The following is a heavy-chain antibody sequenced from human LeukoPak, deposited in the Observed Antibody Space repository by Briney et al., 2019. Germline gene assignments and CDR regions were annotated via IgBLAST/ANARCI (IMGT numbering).Heavy chain of an antibody. CDR1: GFTFSSYW. CDR2: IKQDGSEK. J-gene: IGHJ4*02. CDR3: ARVVRDGSYPKALGY. D-gene: IGHD1-26*01. V-gene: IGHV3-7*01. Sequence: GGSLRLSCAASGFTFSSYWMSWVRQAPGKGLEWVANIKQDGSEKYYVDSVKGRFTISRDNAKNSLYLQMNSLRAEDTAVYYCARVVRDGSYPKALGYWGQGTLVTVSS.